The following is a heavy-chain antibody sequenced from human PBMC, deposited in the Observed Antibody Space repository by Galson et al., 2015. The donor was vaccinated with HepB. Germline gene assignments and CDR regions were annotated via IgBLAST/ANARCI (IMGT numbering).Heavy chain of an antibody. CDR2: IYHSGST. Sequence: SETLSLTCAVSGGSISSSNWWSWVRQPPGKGLEWIGEIYHSGSTNYNPSLKSRVTISVDKSKNQFSLKLSSVTAADTAVYYCAREVLGPKGWNRRFDPWGQGTLVTVSS. CDR3: AREVLGPKGWNRRFDP. D-gene: IGHD1-14*01. J-gene: IGHJ5*02. V-gene: IGHV4-4*02. CDR1: GGSISSSNW.